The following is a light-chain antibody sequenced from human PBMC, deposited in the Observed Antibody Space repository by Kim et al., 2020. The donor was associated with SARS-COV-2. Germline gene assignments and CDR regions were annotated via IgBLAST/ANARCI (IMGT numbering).Light chain of an antibody. Sequence: RATLNCKSSQTVLYNSNNKNYLAWYQQKPGQAPKLLIYWASIRESGVSDRFSGSGSETDFTLTMSSLQAEDVAVYYCQQYYSTPPSFGQGTKLEIK. CDR3: QQYYSTPPS. J-gene: IGKJ2*03. CDR1: QTVLYNSNNKNY. V-gene: IGKV4-1*01. CDR2: WAS.